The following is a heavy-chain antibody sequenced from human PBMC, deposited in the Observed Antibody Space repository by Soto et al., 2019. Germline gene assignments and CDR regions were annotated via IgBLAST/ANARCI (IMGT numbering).Heavy chain of an antibody. CDR2: INPSGGST. J-gene: IGHJ2*01. V-gene: IGHV1-46*01. CDR1: GYTFTSYY. CDR3: ARFFGCSGGSCYPPYWYFDL. Sequence: RASVKVSCKASGYTFTSYYMHWVRQAPGQGLEWMGIINPSGGSTSYAQKFQGRVTMTRDTSTSTVYMELSSLRSEDTAVYYCARFFGCSGGSCYPPYWYFDLWGRGTLVTVPS. D-gene: IGHD2-15*01.